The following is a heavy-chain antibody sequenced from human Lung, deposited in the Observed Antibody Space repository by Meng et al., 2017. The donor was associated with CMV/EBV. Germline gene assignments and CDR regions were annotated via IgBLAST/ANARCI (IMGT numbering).Heavy chain of an antibody. J-gene: IGHJ4*02. CDR1: EFTFSNYA. CDR3: AKAFSASWYREYYDY. D-gene: IGHD6-13*01. CDR2: ITASGGST. Sequence: GGSLRLXXAASEFTFSNYAMSWVRQAPGRGLEWVSAITASGGSTYYTDSVKGRFTVSRDNSKNTPYLQMNNLRAEDTAVFYCAKAFSASWYREYYDYWGQGXLVTVSS. V-gene: IGHV3-23*01.